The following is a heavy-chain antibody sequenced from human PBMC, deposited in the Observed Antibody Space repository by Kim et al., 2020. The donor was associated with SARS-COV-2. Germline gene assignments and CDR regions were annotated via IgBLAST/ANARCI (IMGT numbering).Heavy chain of an antibody. CDR3: ARLRDSSSVDY. CDR1: GGSISSSSYY. D-gene: IGHD6-6*01. Sequence: SETLSLTCTVSGGSISSSSYYWGWIRQPPGKGLEWIGSIYYSGSTYYNPSLKSRVTISIDTSKNQFSLKLSSVTAADTAVYYCARLRDSSSVDYWGQGT. CDR2: IYYSGST. V-gene: IGHV4-39*01. J-gene: IGHJ4*02.